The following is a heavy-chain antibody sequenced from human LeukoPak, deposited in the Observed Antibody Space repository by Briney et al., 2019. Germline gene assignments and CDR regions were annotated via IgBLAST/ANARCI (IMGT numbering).Heavy chain of an antibody. J-gene: IGHJ6*03. V-gene: IGHV1-69*05. CDR1: GGTFSSYA. Sequence: SVKVSCEASGGTFSSYAISWVRQAPGQGLEWMGGIIPIFGTANYAQKFQGRVTITTDESTSTAYRELSSLRSEDTAVYYCARGCSGGSCYARYYYMDVWGKGTTVTVSS. D-gene: IGHD2-15*01. CDR3: ARGCSGGSCYARYYYMDV. CDR2: IIPIFGTA.